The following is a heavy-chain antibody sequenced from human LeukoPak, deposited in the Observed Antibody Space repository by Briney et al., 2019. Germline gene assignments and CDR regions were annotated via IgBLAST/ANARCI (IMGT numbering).Heavy chain of an antibody. D-gene: IGHD4-17*01. V-gene: IGHV1-24*01. J-gene: IGHJ5*02. CDR1: GYTLTELS. CDR3: ATGDHDYGDYNH. CDR2: FDPEDGET. Sequence: GASVKVSCKVSGYTLTELSMHRVRQAPGKGLEWMGGFDPEDGETIYAQKFQGRVTMTEDTSTDTAYMELSSLRSEDTAVYYCATGDHDYGDYNHWGQGTLVTVSS.